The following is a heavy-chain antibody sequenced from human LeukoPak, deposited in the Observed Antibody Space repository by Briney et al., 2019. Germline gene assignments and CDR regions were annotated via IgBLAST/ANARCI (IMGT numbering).Heavy chain of an antibody. CDR3: GRDPNGDYVGASEF. CDR2: INGDGSRT. V-gene: IGHV3-74*01. CDR1: GFTFSSYW. Sequence: GGSLRLSCAASGFTFSSYWMDWVRQAPGKGLVWVSRINGDGSRTNYADSVRGRFTISRDNSKNTLHLHMNSLSAEDTAVYFCGRDPNGDYVGASEFWGQGTLVTVSS. J-gene: IGHJ3*01. D-gene: IGHD4-17*01.